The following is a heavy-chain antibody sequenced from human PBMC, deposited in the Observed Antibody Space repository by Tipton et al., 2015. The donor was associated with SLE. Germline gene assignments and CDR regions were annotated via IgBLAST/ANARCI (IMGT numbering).Heavy chain of an antibody. CDR2: IKQDGSEK. CDR1: GFTFSSYW. V-gene: IGHV3-7*01. CDR3: ARIREGAFDI. Sequence: SLRLSCAASGFTFSSYWMTWVRQAPGKGLEWVATIKQDGSEKYYVDSMKGRFTISRDNAKNSLYLQMNSLRPEDTAVYFCARIREGAFDIWGQGTMVTVSS. J-gene: IGHJ3*02. D-gene: IGHD3-16*01.